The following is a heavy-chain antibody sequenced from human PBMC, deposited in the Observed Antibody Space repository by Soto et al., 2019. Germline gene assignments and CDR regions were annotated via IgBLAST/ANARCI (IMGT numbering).Heavy chain of an antibody. CDR1: GFTFSSYA. V-gene: IGHV3-30-3*01. Sequence: GGSLRLSCAASGFTFSSYAMHWVRQAPGKGLEWVAVISYDGSNKYYADSVKGRFTISRDNSKNTLYLQMNSLRAEDTAVYYCARDSFYYDSSGYFDYWGQGTLVTVSS. CDR3: ARDSFYYDSSGYFDY. D-gene: IGHD3-22*01. J-gene: IGHJ4*02. CDR2: ISYDGSNK.